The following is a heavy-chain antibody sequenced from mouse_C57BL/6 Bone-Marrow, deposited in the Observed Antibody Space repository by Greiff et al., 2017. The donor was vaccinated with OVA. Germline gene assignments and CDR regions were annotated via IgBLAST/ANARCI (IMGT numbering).Heavy chain of an antibody. Sequence: EVKLVESGGGLVKPGGSLKLSCAASGFTFSDYGMHWVRQAPEKGLEWVAYISSGRSTIYYADTVKGRFTISRDNAKNTLYLQMSSLRSEDTAMYYCAKTGTWYFDVWGTGTTVTVSS. CDR2: ISSGRSTI. CDR1: GFTFSDYG. V-gene: IGHV5-17*01. CDR3: AKTGTWYFDV. J-gene: IGHJ1*03. D-gene: IGHD4-1*01.